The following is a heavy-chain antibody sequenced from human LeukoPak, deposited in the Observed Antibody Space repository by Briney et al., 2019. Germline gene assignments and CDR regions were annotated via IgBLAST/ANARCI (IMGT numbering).Heavy chain of an antibody. V-gene: IGHV3-48*03. Sequence: GGSLRLSCAAPGFTFSSYEMNWVRQAPGKGLEWVSYISSLSRTINYADSVKGRFTISRDNAKNSLYLQMSSLRAEDTAVYYCARKHCSTSGCYLDFWGQGTLVTVSS. J-gene: IGHJ4*02. CDR1: GFTFSSYE. CDR2: ISSLSRTI. D-gene: IGHD2-2*01. CDR3: ARKHCSTSGCYLDF.